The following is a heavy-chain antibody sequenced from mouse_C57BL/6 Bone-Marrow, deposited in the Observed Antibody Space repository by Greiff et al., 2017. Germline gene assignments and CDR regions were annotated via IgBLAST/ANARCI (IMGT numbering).Heavy chain of an antibody. CDR3: TRHYSLLLDY. J-gene: IGHJ2*01. D-gene: IGHD1-1*01. CDR1: GYTFTDYE. Sequence: QVQLQQSGAELVRPGASVTLSCKASGYTFTDYEMHWVKQTPVHGLEWIGAIDPETGGTAYNQKFKGKAILTAEKSSSPAYLELRRLTSEYSAVYYCTRHYSLLLDYWGQGTTLTVSS. CDR2: IDPETGGT. V-gene: IGHV1-15*01.